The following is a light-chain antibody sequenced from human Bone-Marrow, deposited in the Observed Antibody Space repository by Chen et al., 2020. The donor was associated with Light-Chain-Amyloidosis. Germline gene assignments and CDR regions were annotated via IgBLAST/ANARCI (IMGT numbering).Light chain of an antibody. CDR1: DLPTKY. Sequence: SYELTQPPSVSVSPGQTARITCSGDDLPTKYSYWYQQKPGQAPVLVIHRDTERPSGISERFSVSSSGTTATVNISGVQAEDEADYHCQSADSSGTYEVIFGGGSKLTGL. CDR3: QSADSSGTYEVI. J-gene: IGLJ2*01. V-gene: IGLV3-25*03. CDR2: RDT.